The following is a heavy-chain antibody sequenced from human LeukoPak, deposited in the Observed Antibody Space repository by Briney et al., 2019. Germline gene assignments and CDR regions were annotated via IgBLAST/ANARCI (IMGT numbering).Heavy chain of an antibody. D-gene: IGHD3-3*01. V-gene: IGHV4-34*01. J-gene: IGHJ4*02. CDR3: ARETIFGVVILDY. CDR2: INHSGST. CDR1: GGSFSGYY. Sequence: SETLSLTCAVYGGSFSGYYWCWIRQPPGKGLEWIGEINHSGSTNYNPSLKSRVTISVDTSKNQFSLKLSSVTAADTAVYYCARETIFGVVILDYWGQGTLVTVSS.